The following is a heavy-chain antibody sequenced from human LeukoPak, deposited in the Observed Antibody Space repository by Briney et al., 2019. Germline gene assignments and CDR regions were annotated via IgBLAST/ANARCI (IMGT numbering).Heavy chain of an antibody. V-gene: IGHV4-39*01. CDR3: ARPSDSSGY. J-gene: IGHJ4*02. D-gene: IGHD3-22*01. CDR2: IYYSGST. Sequence: SETLSITCTVSGGSISSSSYYWGWIRQPPGKGLEWIGSIYYSGSTYYNPSLKSRVTISVDTSKNQFSLKLSSVTAADTAVYYCARPSDSSGYWGQGTLVTVSS. CDR1: GGSISSSSYY.